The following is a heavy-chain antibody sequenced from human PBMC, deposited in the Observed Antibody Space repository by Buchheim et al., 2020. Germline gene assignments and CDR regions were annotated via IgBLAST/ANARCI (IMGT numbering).Heavy chain of an antibody. Sequence: QVQLVESGGGVVQPGRSLRLSCAASGFTFSSYGMHWVRQAPGKGLEWVAVISYDGSNKYYADSVTGRFTISRDNSKNTLYLQMNSLRAEDTAVYYCAKGLGVGATWDYYYYYGMDVWGQGTT. V-gene: IGHV3-30*18. CDR2: ISYDGSNK. CDR3: AKGLGVGATWDYYYYYGMDV. D-gene: IGHD1-26*01. CDR1: GFTFSSYG. J-gene: IGHJ6*02.